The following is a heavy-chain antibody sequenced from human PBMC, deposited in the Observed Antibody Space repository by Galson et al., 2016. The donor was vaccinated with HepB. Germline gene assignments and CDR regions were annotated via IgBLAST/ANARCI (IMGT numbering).Heavy chain of an antibody. CDR2: ITRSSSII. D-gene: IGHD5-12*01. Sequence: SLRLSCAASGFTFSGYSMNWVRQAPGKGLEWVSFITRSSSIIYYGDSVKGRFTISRDNAMNSLYLQMNSLRADDTAVYYCAREGYGGYDYWGSGGCFDYWGQGTLVTVSS. V-gene: IGHV3-48*04. J-gene: IGHJ4*02. CDR1: GFTFSGYS. CDR3: AREGYGGYDYWGSGGCFDY.